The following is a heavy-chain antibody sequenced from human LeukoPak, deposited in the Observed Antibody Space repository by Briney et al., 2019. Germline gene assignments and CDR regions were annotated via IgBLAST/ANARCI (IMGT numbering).Heavy chain of an antibody. D-gene: IGHD3-9*01. CDR2: IYYSGST. Sequence: PSETLSLTCTVSGGSISSGDYYWSWIRQPPGKGLEWIGYIYYSGSTYYNPSLKSRVTISVDTSKNQFSLKLSSVTAADTAVYYCARGGRYFDWLAPFDYWGQGTLVTVSS. J-gene: IGHJ4*02. CDR3: ARGGRYFDWLAPFDY. V-gene: IGHV4-30-4*08. CDR1: GGSISSGDYY.